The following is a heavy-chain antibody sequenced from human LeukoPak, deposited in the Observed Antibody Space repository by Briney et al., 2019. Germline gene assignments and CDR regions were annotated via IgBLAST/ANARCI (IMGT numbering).Heavy chain of an antibody. D-gene: IGHD6-19*01. Sequence: ASVKVSCKVSGYTLTELSMHWVRQAPGKGLEWMGGFDPEDGETIYAQKFQGRVTMTEDTSTDTAYMELSSLRSEDTAVYYCASTSVAGTPEGGYYYYYMDVWGKGTTVTVSS. CDR3: ASTSVAGTPEGGYYYYYMDV. V-gene: IGHV1-24*01. CDR1: GYTLTELS. J-gene: IGHJ6*03. CDR2: FDPEDGET.